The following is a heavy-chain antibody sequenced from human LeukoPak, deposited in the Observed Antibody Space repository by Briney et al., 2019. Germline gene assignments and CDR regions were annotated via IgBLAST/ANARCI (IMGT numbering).Heavy chain of an antibody. CDR1: GFTFSSYS. D-gene: IGHD6-19*01. V-gene: IGHV3-48*02. Sequence: GGSLRLSCAASGFTFSSYSMNWVRQAPGKGLEWVSYISSSSSTTYYADSVKGRFTISRDNAKNSLYLQMNSLRDEDTAVYYCAGFSGWYGGYYFNYWGRGTLVPVS. CDR2: ISSSSSTT. CDR3: AGFSGWYGGYYFNY. J-gene: IGHJ4*02.